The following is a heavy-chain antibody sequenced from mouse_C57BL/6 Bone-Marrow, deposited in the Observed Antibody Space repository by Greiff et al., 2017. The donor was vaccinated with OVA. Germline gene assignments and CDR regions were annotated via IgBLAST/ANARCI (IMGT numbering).Heavy chain of an antibody. CDR3: ARRAITTVVAGDWYFDV. V-gene: IGHV5-16*01. CDR1: GFTFSDYY. CDR2: INYDGSST. Sequence: EVKLMESEGGLVQPGSSMKLSCTASGFTFSDYYMAWVRQVPEKGLEWVANINYDGSSTYYLDSLKSRFIISRDNAKNILYLQMSSLKSEDTATYYCARRAITTVVAGDWYFDVWGTGTTVTVSS. D-gene: IGHD1-1*01. J-gene: IGHJ1*03.